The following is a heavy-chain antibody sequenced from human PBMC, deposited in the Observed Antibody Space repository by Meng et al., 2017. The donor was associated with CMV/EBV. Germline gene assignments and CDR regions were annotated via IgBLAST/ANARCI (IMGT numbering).Heavy chain of an antibody. CDR1: GYSFSDYY. CDR3: ARNWRDGHTLDPFNI. CDR2: INPNSGGT. V-gene: IGHV1-2*02. D-gene: IGHD5-24*01. Sequence: ASVKVSCKASGYSFSDYYVHWVRQAPGQGLEWMGWINPNSGGTNYAQKFQGRVTMTRDTSISTAYMELSRLSSDDTAVYYCARNWRDGHTLDPFNIWGQGTMVTVSS. J-gene: IGHJ3*02.